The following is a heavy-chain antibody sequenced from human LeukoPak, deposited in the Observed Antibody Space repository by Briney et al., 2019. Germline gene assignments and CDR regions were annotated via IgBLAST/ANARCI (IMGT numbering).Heavy chain of an antibody. Sequence: GGSLRLSCAASGFTFSSYGMHWVRQAPGKGLEWVAVISYDGSNKYYADSVKGRFTISRDNSKNTLYLQMNGLRAEDTAVYYCARARTVVTTIIYYYYYYGMDVWGQGTTVTVSS. J-gene: IGHJ6*02. CDR2: ISYDGSNK. D-gene: IGHD4-23*01. CDR1: GFTFSSYG. CDR3: ARARTVVTTIIYYYYYYGMDV. V-gene: IGHV3-30*03.